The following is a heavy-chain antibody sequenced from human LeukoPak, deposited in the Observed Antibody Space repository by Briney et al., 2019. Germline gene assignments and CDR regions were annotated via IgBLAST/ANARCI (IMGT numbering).Heavy chain of an antibody. V-gene: IGHV4-4*02. Sequence: PSETLSLTCTVSGGSISSSNWWSWVRQPPGKGLEWIGEIYHSGSTNYNPSLKSRVTISVDKSKNQFSLKLSSVTAADTAVYYCARAPAPPYAVRGDAFDIWGQGTMVTVSS. CDR2: IYHSGST. J-gene: IGHJ3*02. CDR3: ARAPAPPYAVRGDAFDI. D-gene: IGHD3-10*01. CDR1: GGSISSSNW.